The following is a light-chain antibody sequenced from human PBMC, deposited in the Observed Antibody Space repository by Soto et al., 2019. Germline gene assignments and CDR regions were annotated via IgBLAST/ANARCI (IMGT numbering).Light chain of an antibody. CDR3: TSFSSSSTAVV. J-gene: IGLJ2*01. V-gene: IGLV2-14*03. CDR1: SSDVGVYNY. Sequence: QSALTQPASVSGSPGQSITISCTGTSSDVGVYNYVSWYQQHPGKAPKLMIYDVSDRPSGVSNRFSGSKSGNTASLTISGRQAEDEADYYCTSFSSSSTAVVFGGGTKLTVL. CDR2: DVS.